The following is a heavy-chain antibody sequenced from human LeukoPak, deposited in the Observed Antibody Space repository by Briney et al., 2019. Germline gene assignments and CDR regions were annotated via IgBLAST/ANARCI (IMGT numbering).Heavy chain of an antibody. D-gene: IGHD5-24*01. Sequence: GGSLRLSCAASGFTFSSYSMDWVRQAPGKGLEWVSYISSSSSPIYYADSVKGRFAISRDNAKNSLYLQMNSLRAEDTALYYCAKSGRDGYNFYFDYWGQGTLVTVSS. J-gene: IGHJ4*02. V-gene: IGHV3-48*01. CDR2: ISSSSSPI. CDR3: AKSGRDGYNFYFDY. CDR1: GFTFSSYS.